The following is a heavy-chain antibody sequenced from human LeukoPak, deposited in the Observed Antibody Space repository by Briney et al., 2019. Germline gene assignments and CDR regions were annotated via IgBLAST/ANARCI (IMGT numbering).Heavy chain of an antibody. V-gene: IGHV1-69*05. CDR2: IIPIFGTA. CDR1: GGTFSSYA. D-gene: IGHD3-3*01. Sequence: GASVKVSCKASGGTFSSYAISWVRQAPGQGLEWMGRIIPIFGTANYAQKFQGRVTITTDESTSTAYMELSSLRSEDTAVYYCARESGITIFGVVIDNNWFDPWGQGILVTVSS. J-gene: IGHJ5*02. CDR3: ARESGITIFGVVIDNNWFDP.